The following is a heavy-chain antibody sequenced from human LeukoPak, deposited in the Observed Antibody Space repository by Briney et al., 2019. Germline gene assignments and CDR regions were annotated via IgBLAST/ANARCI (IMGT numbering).Heavy chain of an antibody. J-gene: IGHJ5*02. D-gene: IGHD3-3*01. CDR2: ISAYNGNT. CDR3: ARDWYYDFWSGYYGDHDHNKFDP. V-gene: IGHV1-18*01. Sequence: GASVKVSCKASGYTFTSYGISWVRQAPGQGLEWMGWISAYNGNTNYAQKLQGRVTMTTDTSTSTAYMELRSLRSDDTAVYYCARDWYYDFWSGYYGDHDHNKFDPWGQGTLATVSS. CDR1: GYTFTSYG.